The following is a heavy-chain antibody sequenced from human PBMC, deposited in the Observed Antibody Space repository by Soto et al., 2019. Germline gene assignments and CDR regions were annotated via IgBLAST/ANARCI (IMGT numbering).Heavy chain of an antibody. V-gene: IGHV3-48*02. CDR1: GFTFSTYS. CDR3: ARRIATADHAFDI. Sequence: EVQLVESGGGLVLPGGSLRLSCVASGFTFSTYSMNWVRQAPGKGLEWVSYISSSSSTMYYADSVKGRFTISRDNARNSLYLQMNSLRDEDTAVYYCARRIATADHAFDIWGQGTMVTVSS. J-gene: IGHJ3*02. D-gene: IGHD6-13*01. CDR2: ISSSSSTM.